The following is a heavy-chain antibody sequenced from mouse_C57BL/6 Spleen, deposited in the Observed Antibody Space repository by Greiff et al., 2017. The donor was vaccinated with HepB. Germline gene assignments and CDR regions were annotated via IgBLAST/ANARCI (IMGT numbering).Heavy chain of an antibody. V-gene: IGHV1-50*01. CDR2: IDPSGSYT. Sequence: VQLQQPGAELVKPGASVKLSCKASGYTFTSYWMQWVKQRPGQGLEWIGEIDPSGSYTNYNQKFKGKTTLTVDTSSSTAYMQLSSLTSEDSAVSYCARFPGGYYSYYAMDYWGQGTSVTVSS. CDR3: ARFPGGYYSYYAMDY. CDR1: GYTFTSYW. J-gene: IGHJ4*01. D-gene: IGHD2-3*01.